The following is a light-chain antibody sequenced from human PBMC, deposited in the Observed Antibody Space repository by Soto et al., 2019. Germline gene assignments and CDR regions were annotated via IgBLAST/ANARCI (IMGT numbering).Light chain of an antibody. Sequence: SYELTQPPSVSVSPGQTASITCSGDRLRDKYASWYQQKPGQSPVLVIYQDAKRPSGIPERFSGSNSGNTATLTISGTQAMDEADYYCQAWDSNTFVFGTGTKLTVL. J-gene: IGLJ1*01. V-gene: IGLV3-1*01. CDR2: QDA. CDR1: RLRDKY. CDR3: QAWDSNTFV.